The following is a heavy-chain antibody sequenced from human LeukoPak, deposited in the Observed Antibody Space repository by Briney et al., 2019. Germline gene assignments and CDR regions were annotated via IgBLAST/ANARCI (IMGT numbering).Heavy chain of an antibody. Sequence: PGASVKVSCKASRGTFSSYAISWVRQAPGQGLEWMGGIIPIFGTANYAQKFQGRVTITTDESTSTAYMELSSLRSEDTAVYYCARGGSVLLLRFLDYWGQGTLVTVSS. CDR2: IIPIFGTA. J-gene: IGHJ4*02. CDR3: ARGGSVLLLRFLDY. CDR1: RGTFSSYA. V-gene: IGHV1-69*05. D-gene: IGHD3-3*01.